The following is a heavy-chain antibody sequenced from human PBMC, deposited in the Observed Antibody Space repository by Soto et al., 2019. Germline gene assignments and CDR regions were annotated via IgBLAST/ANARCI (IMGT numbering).Heavy chain of an antibody. Sequence: SGPTLVNPTQTLTLTCTFSGFSLSTSGMCVSWIRQPPGKALEWLARIDWDDDKYYSTSLKTRLTISKDTSKNQVVLTMTNMDPVDTATYYCARNYGDYVLGGYYYYMDGWGKGTKVTVSS. V-gene: IGHV2-70*11. J-gene: IGHJ6*03. CDR2: IDWDDDK. CDR1: GFSLSTSGMC. CDR3: ARNYGDYVLGGYYYYMDG. D-gene: IGHD4-17*01.